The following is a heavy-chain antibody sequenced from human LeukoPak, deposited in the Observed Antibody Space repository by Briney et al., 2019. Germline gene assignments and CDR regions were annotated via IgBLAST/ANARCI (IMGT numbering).Heavy chain of an antibody. Sequence: GASVSVSCKASGGTFSSYTISWVRQAPGQGLEWMGRIIPILGIANYAQKFQGRVTITADKSTSTAYMELSSLRSEDTAVYYCARVMGHSGYERYYYYGMDVWGQGTTVTVSS. D-gene: IGHD5-12*01. V-gene: IGHV1-69*02. CDR1: GGTFSSYT. CDR3: ARVMGHSGYERYYYYGMDV. CDR2: IIPILGIA. J-gene: IGHJ6*02.